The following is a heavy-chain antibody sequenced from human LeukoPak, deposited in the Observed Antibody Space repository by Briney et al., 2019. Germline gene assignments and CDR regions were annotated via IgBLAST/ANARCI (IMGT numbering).Heavy chain of an antibody. D-gene: IGHD3-10*01. CDR2: INPSGGST. CDR3: ARVFVGSGSYFRYFDY. CDR1: GYTFTSYY. Sequence: ASVKVSCKASGYTFTSYYMHWVRQAPGQGLEWMGLINPSGGSTSYAQRFQGRVTVTRDTSTSTVYMELSSLRSEDTAVYYCARVFVGSGSYFRYFDYWGQGTLVTVSP. V-gene: IGHV1-46*01. J-gene: IGHJ4*02.